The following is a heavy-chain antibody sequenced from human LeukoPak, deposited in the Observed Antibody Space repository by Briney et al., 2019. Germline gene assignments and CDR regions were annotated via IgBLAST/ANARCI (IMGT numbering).Heavy chain of an antibody. CDR1: GFTFSTYW. V-gene: IGHV3-7*01. CDR3: ARDRGFFDN. J-gene: IGHJ4*02. CDR2: IKSDGSEE. Sequence: GGSLRLSCAASGFTFSTYWMSWVRQAPGKGLERVAVIKSDGSEEHYVDFAKGRFTISRDNAKNSLYLQMSSLRAEDTAVYYCARDRGFFDNWGQGTLVTVSS. D-gene: IGHD3-10*01.